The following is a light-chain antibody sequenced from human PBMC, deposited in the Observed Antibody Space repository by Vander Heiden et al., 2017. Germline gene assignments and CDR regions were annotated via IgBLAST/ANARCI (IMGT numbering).Light chain of an antibody. V-gene: IGLV6-57*02. CDR1: SGSIASTY. Sequence: NFMLTQPHSVSESPGKTVTISCTGSSGSIASTYVQWYQQRPGSAPTTVIYEDNKRPSGVPDRFSGSIDSSSNSASLTISGLKTEDEADYYCQSYDSSNSVVFGGGTKLTVL. J-gene: IGLJ2*01. CDR2: EDN. CDR3: QSYDSSNSVV.